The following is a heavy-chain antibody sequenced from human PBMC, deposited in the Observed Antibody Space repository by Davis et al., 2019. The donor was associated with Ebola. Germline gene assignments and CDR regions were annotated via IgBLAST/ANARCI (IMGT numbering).Heavy chain of an antibody. CDR2: ISSSSSTI. V-gene: IGHV3-48*02. CDR3: AKSVKWELLRIYFDY. CDR1: GFTFSSYT. Sequence: GESLKISCAASGFTFSSYTMNWVRQAPGKGLEWVSYISSSSSTIYYADSVKGRFTISRDNAKNSLYLQMHSLRDEDTAVYYCAKSVKWELLRIYFDYWGQGTLVTVSS. D-gene: IGHD1-26*01. J-gene: IGHJ4*02.